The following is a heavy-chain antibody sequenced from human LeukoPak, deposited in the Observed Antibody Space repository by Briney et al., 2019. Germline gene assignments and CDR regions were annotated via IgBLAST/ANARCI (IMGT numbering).Heavy chain of an antibody. J-gene: IGHJ4*02. D-gene: IGHD1-26*01. CDR2: IYYSGST. Sequence: PSETLSLTCGVSGGSIRSTNWWGWIRQPPGKGLEWIGSIYYSGSTYYNPSLKSRVTISVDTSKNQFSLKLSSVTAADTAVYYCARRKKGIVGATYFDYWGQGTLVTVSP. CDR3: ARRKKGIVGATYFDY. V-gene: IGHV4-39*01. CDR1: GGSIRSTNW.